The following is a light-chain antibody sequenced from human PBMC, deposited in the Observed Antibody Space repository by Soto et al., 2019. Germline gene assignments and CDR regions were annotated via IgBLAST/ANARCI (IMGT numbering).Light chain of an antibody. V-gene: IGLV2-11*01. J-gene: IGLJ1*01. CDR1: SSDVGGYNY. CDR3: CSYAGSYIYV. CDR2: DVT. Sequence: QSALTQPRSVSGSPGQSVTISCTGTSSDVGGYNYVSWYQQHPDKAPKVMIYDVTKRPSGVPDRFSGSKSGNTASLTISGLQAEDEADYYCCSYAGSYIYVVGTGTKVTGL.